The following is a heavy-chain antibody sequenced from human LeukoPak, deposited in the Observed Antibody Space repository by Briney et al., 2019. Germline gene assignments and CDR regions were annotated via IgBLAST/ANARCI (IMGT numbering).Heavy chain of an antibody. CDR1: GFTFSSYG. V-gene: IGHV3-33*01. D-gene: IGHD2-21*02. CDR3: ARGVVVTARLLDY. Sequence: PGGSLRLSCAASGFTFSSYGMHWVRQAPGKGLEWVAVIWYDGSNKYYADSVKGRFTISRDNSKNTLYLQMNSLRAEDTAVYYCARGVVVTARLLDYWGQGTLVTVSS. CDR2: IWYDGSNK. J-gene: IGHJ4*02.